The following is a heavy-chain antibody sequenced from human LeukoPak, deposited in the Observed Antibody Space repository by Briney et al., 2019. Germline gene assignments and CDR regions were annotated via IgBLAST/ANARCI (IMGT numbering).Heavy chain of an antibody. V-gene: IGHV1-69*13. CDR2: IIPIFGTA. CDR1: GGTFSSYA. CDR3: ARSLGAAAATDY. Sequence: VASVKVSCKASGGTFSSYAISWVRQAPGQGLEWMGGIIPIFGTANYAQKFQGRVTITADESTSTAYMELSSLRSEDTAVYYCARSLGAAAATDYWGQGTLVTVSS. J-gene: IGHJ4*02. D-gene: IGHD6-13*01.